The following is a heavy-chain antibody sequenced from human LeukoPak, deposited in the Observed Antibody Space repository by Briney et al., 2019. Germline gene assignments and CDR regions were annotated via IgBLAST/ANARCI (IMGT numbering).Heavy chain of an antibody. D-gene: IGHD1-26*01. V-gene: IGHV3-23*01. J-gene: IGHJ5*02. CDR2: ISGSGGST. CDR1: GFTFSSYA. Sequence: GGSLRLSCAASGFTFSSYAMSWVRQAPGKGLEWVSAISGSGGSTYYADSVKGRFTISRDNSKNTLYLQMNSLRAEDTAVYYCAKDLEALVGATTSNWFDPWGQGTLVTVSS. CDR3: AKDLEALVGATTSNWFDP.